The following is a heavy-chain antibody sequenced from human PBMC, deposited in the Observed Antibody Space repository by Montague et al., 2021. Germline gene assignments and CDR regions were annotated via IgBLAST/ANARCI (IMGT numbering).Heavy chain of an antibody. CDR1: GFTVTSYA. V-gene: IGHV3-33*01. CDR3: VRGRPSWLDRGFDL. J-gene: IGHJ4*02. Sequence: SLRLSCAASGFTVTSYAMHWVRQAPSKGLEWVALIWFDGSNIKYADSVKGRFTISRDTPKNTLSLEMDSLTADDTAVYYCVRGRPSWLDRGFDLWGQGTLVTVSS. CDR2: IWFDGSNI. D-gene: IGHD6-19*01.